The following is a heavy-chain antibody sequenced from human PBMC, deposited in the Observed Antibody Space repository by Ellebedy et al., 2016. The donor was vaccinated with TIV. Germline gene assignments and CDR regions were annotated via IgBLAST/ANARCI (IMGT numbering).Heavy chain of an antibody. Sequence: SETLSLTXAVYGGSFSGYYWSWIRQPPGKGLEWIGYIHYRGSSNYNPSLKSRVTISVDTSKNQFSLKLSSVTAADTAVYYCAGDRMYYYDSSGSYSYYGMDVWGQGTTVTVSS. V-gene: IGHV4-59*01. CDR2: IHYRGSS. CDR1: GGSFSGYY. D-gene: IGHD3-22*01. CDR3: AGDRMYYYDSSGSYSYYGMDV. J-gene: IGHJ6*02.